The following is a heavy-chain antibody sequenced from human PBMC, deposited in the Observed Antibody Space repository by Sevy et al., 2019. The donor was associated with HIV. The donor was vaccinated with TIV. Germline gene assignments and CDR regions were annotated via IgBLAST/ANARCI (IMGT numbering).Heavy chain of an antibody. J-gene: IGHJ6*02. CDR1: GYTFTSYD. Sequence: ASVKVSCRSSGYTFTSYDINWVRQPIGQGIEWMGWMNPNSGTTGFAQRFQGRLCMTRDTSINTAYMELGSLSSEDTAVEYCSRGYCSGDACYGEGMDVLGQGTSVTVSS. D-gene: IGHD2-15*01. V-gene: IGHV1-8*01. CDR2: MNPNSGTT. CDR3: SRGYCSGDACYGEGMDV.